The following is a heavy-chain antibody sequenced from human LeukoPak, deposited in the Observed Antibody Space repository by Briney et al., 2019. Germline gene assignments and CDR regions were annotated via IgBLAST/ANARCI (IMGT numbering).Heavy chain of an antibody. CDR1: GGSFSGYY. V-gene: IGHV4-34*01. CDR2: INHSGST. Sequence: PSETLSLTCAVYGGSFSGYYWSWIRQPPGKGLEWIGEINHSGSTNYNPSLKSRVTISVDTSKNQFSLKLSSVTAADTAVYYCARGYSGQANYFDYWGQGTLVTVSS. D-gene: IGHD2-15*01. J-gene: IGHJ4*02. CDR3: ARGYSGQANYFDY.